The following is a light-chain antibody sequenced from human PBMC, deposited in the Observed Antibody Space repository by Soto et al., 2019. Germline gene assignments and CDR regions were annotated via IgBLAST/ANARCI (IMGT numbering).Light chain of an antibody. CDR3: SSYAASNNLV. Sequence: QSVLTQPPSASGSPGQSVTISCTGTSSDVGGYNYVSWYQQHPGKAPKLMIYEVSKRPSGVPDRFSGSKSGNTASLTVSGLQAEDDADYYCSSYAASNNLVFGGGTKVTV. V-gene: IGLV2-8*01. CDR2: EVS. J-gene: IGLJ2*01. CDR1: SSDVGGYNY.